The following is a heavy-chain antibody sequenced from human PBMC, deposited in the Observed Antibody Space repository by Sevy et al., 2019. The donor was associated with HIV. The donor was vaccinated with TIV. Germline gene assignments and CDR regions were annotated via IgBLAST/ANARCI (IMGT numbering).Heavy chain of an antibody. CDR2: IIPLFGTA. CDR3: ATLPRPELELLSHYYGMAV. Sequence: ASVKVSCKASGGTFNTYSISWVRQAPGQGLEWLGGIIPLFGTANYAQTFQNRVTITADATTITAYMDLSSLRSEDTAVYYCATLPRPELELLSHYYGMAVWGQGTTVTVSS. V-gene: IGHV1-69*13. D-gene: IGHD1-7*01. J-gene: IGHJ6*02. CDR1: GGTFNTYS.